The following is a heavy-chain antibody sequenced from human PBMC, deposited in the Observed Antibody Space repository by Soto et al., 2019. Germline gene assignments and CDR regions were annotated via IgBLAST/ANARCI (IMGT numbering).Heavy chain of an antibody. V-gene: IGHV4-59*01. CDR1: GGSISSYY. D-gene: IGHD6-6*01. CDR2: LDYSETT. Sequence: QVQLQESGPGLVKPSETLSLICTVSGGSISSYYWNWIRQSPGKGLEWIASLDYSETTNYNPSLKSRITTSVDPSKKQFSLKMRSVTAADTAVYYCARDSFPPYSSSSKGFDYWGQGSLVTVST. J-gene: IGHJ4*02. CDR3: ARDSFPPYSSSSKGFDY.